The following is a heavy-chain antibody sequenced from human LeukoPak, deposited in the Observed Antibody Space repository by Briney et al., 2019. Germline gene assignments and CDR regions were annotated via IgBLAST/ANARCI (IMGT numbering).Heavy chain of an antibody. V-gene: IGHV3-13*01. J-gene: IGHJ4*02. Sequence: PGGSLRLSCAASGFTFSSYDMHWVRQATGKGLEWVSAIGNAGDKYYPVSAKARFTISRENAKNTLYLHKNSLRAGDTPVYYYARALKEYDILSGPFDYWGQGTLVTVSS. CDR2: IGNAGDK. CDR3: ARALKEYDILSGPFDY. CDR1: GFTFSSYD. D-gene: IGHD3-9*01.